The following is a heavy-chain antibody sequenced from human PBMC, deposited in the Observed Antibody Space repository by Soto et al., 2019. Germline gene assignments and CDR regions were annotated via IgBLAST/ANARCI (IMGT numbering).Heavy chain of an antibody. CDR3: AKTPENYYYGMDV. V-gene: IGHV1-69*13. Sequence: SVKVSCKAAGYTFTRSGISWVRQAPGQGLEWMGGIIPIFGTADYAQKFQGRVTITADESTSTAYVELSSLRSEDTAVYYCAKTPENYYYGMDVWGHGTTVTVSS. CDR1: GYTFTRSG. CDR2: IIPIFGTA. J-gene: IGHJ6*02.